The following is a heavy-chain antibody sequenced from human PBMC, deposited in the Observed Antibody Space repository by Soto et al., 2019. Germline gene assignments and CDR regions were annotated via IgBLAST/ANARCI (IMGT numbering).Heavy chain of an antibody. J-gene: IGHJ4*02. CDR2: IKQDGSEK. D-gene: IGHD3-10*01. CDR1: GFTFSSYW. CDR3: ARVGEVGILGAYFDY. V-gene: IGHV3-7*03. Sequence: GESLKISCAASGFTFSSYWMSWVRQAPGKGLEGVAKIKQDGSEKYYVDSVKGRFTISRDNAKNSLYLQMNSLRAEDTAVYYCARVGEVGILGAYFDYWGQGTLVTVSS.